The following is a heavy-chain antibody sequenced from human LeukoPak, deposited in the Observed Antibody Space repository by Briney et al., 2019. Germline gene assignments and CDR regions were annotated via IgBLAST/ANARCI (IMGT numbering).Heavy chain of an antibody. CDR2: ICSNGGRT. J-gene: IGHJ4*02. CDR1: GFTFSSYA. CDR3: VRSPTTTVTKYYFDF. D-gene: IGHD4-11*01. Sequence: GGSLRLSCAASGFTFSSYAMHWVRQAPGKGLEYVSGICSNGGRTDYADSVKGRFTVSRGNSKNTLYLQMSSLRAEDTAVYHCVRSPTTTVTKYYFDFWGQGTLVIVSS. V-gene: IGHV3-64D*09.